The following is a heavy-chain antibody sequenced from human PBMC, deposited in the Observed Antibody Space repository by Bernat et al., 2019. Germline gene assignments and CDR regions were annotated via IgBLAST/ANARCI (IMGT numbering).Heavy chain of an antibody. Sequence: QVQLVQSGAEVKKPGASVMVSCKASGYTFTGFGVTWVRQAPGQGLEWMGWISAYNGNTNYAQKLQDRVTMTTDTSTSTAYMELRSLRSDDTAVYYCARDFDTIFGVVFDYWGQGTLVTVSS. CDR2: ISAYNGNT. D-gene: IGHD3-3*01. V-gene: IGHV1-18*01. CDR1: GYTFTGFG. CDR3: ARDFDTIFGVVFDY. J-gene: IGHJ4*02.